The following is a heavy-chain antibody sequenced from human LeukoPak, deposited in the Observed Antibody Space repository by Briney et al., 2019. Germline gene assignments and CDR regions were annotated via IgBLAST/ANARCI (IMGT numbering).Heavy chain of an antibody. D-gene: IGHD3-10*01. Sequence: PSETLSLTCTVSGGSISSSSYYWGWIRQPPGKGLEWIGSIYYSGSTYYNPSLKSRVTISVDTSKNQFSLKLSSVTAADTAVYYCARDLLLRGVIITQYFDYWGQGTLVTVSS. CDR3: ARDLLLRGVIITQYFDY. CDR2: IYYSGST. CDR1: GGSISSSSYY. J-gene: IGHJ4*02. V-gene: IGHV4-39*07.